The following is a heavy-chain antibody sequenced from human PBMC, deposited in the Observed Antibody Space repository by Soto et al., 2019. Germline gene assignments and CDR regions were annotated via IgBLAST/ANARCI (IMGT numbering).Heavy chain of an antibody. J-gene: IGHJ4*02. CDR2: MYSDGRT. Sequence: EVQLVESGGGLVQPGGSLRLSCAAPGLTVSTNYMSWVRQAPGKGLEWVSIMYSDGRTFHADSVKGRFTISRDKSKNMLYLQMNSLRAEDTAVYYCARVPTLAFDCWGQGTLVTVSS. D-gene: IGHD3-10*01. V-gene: IGHV3-66*01. CDR1: GLTVSTNY. CDR3: ARVPTLAFDC.